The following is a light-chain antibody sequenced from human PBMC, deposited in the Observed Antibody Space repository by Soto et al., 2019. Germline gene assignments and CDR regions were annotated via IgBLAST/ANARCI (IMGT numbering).Light chain of an antibody. CDR2: GNT. CDR3: QSYDSSLSAYV. V-gene: IGLV1-40*01. CDR1: SSNIGAGYD. J-gene: IGLJ1*01. Sequence: QPVLTQPPSVSGAPGQRVTISCTGSSSNIGAGYDVHWYQHLPGTAPKLLIFGNTNRPSGVPDRFSGSKSGTSASLAITGLQAEDEADYYCQSYDSSLSAYVFGPGTKLTVL.